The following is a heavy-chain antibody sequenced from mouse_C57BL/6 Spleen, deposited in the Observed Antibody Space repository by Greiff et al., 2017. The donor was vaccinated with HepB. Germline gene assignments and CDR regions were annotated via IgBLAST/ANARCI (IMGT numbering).Heavy chain of an antibody. D-gene: IGHD2-4*01. CDR3: AREGGLRPWFAY. J-gene: IGHJ3*01. CDR1: GYTFTDYY. V-gene: IGHV1-76*01. Sequence: VMLVESGAELVRPGASVKLSCKASGYTFTDYYINWVKQRPGQGLEWIARIYPGSGNTYYNEKFKGKATLTAEKSSSTAYMQLSSLTSEDSAVYFCAREGGLRPWFAYWGQGTLVTVSA. CDR2: IYPGSGNT.